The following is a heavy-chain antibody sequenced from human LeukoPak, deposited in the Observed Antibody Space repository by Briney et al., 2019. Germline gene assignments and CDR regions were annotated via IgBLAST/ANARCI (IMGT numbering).Heavy chain of an antibody. CDR1: GGSISSYY. CDR2: IYTSGST. J-gene: IGHJ5*02. V-gene: IGHV4-4*07. CDR3: ARDRGGSGSYYNRYNWFDP. Sequence: SETLSLTCTVSGGSISSYYWSWIRQPAGKGLEWIGRIYTSGSTNYNPSLKSRVTMSVDTSKNQFSLKLSSVTAADTAVYYCARDRGGSGSYYNRYNWFDPWGQGTLVTVS. D-gene: IGHD3-10*01.